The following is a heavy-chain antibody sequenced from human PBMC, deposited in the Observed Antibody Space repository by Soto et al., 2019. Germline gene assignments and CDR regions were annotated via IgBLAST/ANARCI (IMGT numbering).Heavy chain of an antibody. CDR1: GGTFSSYA. D-gene: IGHD2-15*01. J-gene: IGHJ2*01. CDR2: IIPIFGTA. V-gene: IGHV1-69*12. Sequence: QVQLVQSGAEVKKPGSSVKVSCKASGGTFSSYAISWVRQAPGQGLEWMGGIIPIFGTANYAQKFQGRVTITADASTSTAYMELGSVRAEDTAVYYCARGGGYCSGGSCRDWYFDLWGRGPLVTVSS. CDR3: ARGGGYCSGGSCRDWYFDL.